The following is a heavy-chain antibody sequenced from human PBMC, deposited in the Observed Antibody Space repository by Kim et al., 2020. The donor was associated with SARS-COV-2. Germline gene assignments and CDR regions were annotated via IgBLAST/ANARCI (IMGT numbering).Heavy chain of an antibody. Sequence: GGSLRLSCAASGFTFSSYAMSWVRQAPGKGLEWVSVSYSGGSSTYYADSVKGRFTISRDNSKNTLYLQMNSLRAEDTAVYYCAKDRGFGELFTYYYYYGMDVWGQGTTVTVSS. CDR3: AKDRGFGELFTYYYYYGMDV. D-gene: IGHD3-10*01. J-gene: IGHJ6*02. CDR1: GFTFSSYA. V-gene: IGHV3-23*03. CDR2: SYSGGSST.